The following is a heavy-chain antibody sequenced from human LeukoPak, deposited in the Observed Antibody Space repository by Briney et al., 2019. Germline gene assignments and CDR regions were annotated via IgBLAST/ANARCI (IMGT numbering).Heavy chain of an antibody. CDR3: AKDFALVQQPSLAFDI. CDR2: IRYDGSNK. Sequence: TGGSLRLSCAASGFTFSSYAMHWVRQAPGKGLEWVAFIRYDGSNKYYADSVKGRFTISRDNSKNTLYLQMNSLRAEDTAVYYCAKDFALVQQPSLAFDIWGQGTMVTVSS. V-gene: IGHV3-30*02. CDR1: GFTFSSYA. D-gene: IGHD6-13*01. J-gene: IGHJ3*02.